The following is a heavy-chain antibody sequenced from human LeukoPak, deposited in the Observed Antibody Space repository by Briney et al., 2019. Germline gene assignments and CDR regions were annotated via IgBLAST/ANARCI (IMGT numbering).Heavy chain of an antibody. J-gene: IGHJ4*02. CDR1: GFTFSSYS. Sequence: PGGSLRPSCAASGFTFSSYSMNWVRQAPGKGLEWVSSISSSSSYIYYTDSVKGRFTISRDNAKNSLYLQMNSLRAEDTAVYYCARDRAAVAVEVIDYWGQGTLVTVSS. CDR2: ISSSSSYI. CDR3: ARDRAAVAVEVIDY. V-gene: IGHV3-21*01. D-gene: IGHD6-19*01.